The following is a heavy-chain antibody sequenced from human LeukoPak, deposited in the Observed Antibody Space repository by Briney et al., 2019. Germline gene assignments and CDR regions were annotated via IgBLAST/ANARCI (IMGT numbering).Heavy chain of an antibody. J-gene: IGHJ6*03. CDR3: ARDSPPARPYYYYYYMDV. Sequence: GGSLRLSCAASGFTFSSYSMNWVRQAPGKGLEWVSYISSSGSTTKYADSVKGRFTISRDDAKSSVYLQMNSLRAEDTAVYYCARDSPPARPYYYYYYMDVWGKGTTVTVSS. CDR2: ISSSGSTT. D-gene: IGHD6-6*01. CDR1: GFTFSSYS. V-gene: IGHV3-48*04.